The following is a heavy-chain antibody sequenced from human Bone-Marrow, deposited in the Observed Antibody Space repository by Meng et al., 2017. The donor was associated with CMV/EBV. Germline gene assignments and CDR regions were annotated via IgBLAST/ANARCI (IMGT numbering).Heavy chain of an antibody. Sequence: SVKVSCKASGGTFSSYAISWVRQAPGQGLEWMGGIIPIFGTANYAQKFQGRVTITTDESTSTAYMELSSLRSEDTAVYYWARDGRESITGTTALDYWGQGTLVTVSS. CDR3: ARDGRESITGTTALDY. D-gene: IGHD1-7*01. CDR2: IIPIFGTA. J-gene: IGHJ4*02. V-gene: IGHV1-69*05. CDR1: GGTFSSYA.